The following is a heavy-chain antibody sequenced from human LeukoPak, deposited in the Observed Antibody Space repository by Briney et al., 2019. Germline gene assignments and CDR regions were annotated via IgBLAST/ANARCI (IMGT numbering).Heavy chain of an antibody. CDR1: GGSISSSSYY. J-gene: IGHJ5*02. CDR3: ARDLFDFWSGLNWFDP. Sequence: SETLSLTCTISGGSISSSSYYWGWIRQPPGKGLEWIGSIYYSGSTYYNPSLKSRVTISVDTSKNQFSLKLSSVTAADTAVYYCARDLFDFWSGLNWFDPWGQGTLVTVSS. V-gene: IGHV4-39*07. D-gene: IGHD3-3*01. CDR2: IYYSGST.